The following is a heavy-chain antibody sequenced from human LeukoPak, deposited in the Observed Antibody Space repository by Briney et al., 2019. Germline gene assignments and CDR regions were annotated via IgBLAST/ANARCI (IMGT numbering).Heavy chain of an antibody. Sequence: ASVKVSCKASGYTFTSYGISWVRQAPGQGLEWMGWISAYNGNTNYAQKLQGRVTMTTDTSTSTAYMELRSLRSDDTAVYYCARYRSSTSRHSFDYWGQGTLVTVSS. J-gene: IGHJ4*02. CDR1: GYTFTSYG. D-gene: IGHD2-2*01. CDR3: ARYRSSTSRHSFDY. V-gene: IGHV1-18*01. CDR2: ISAYNGNT.